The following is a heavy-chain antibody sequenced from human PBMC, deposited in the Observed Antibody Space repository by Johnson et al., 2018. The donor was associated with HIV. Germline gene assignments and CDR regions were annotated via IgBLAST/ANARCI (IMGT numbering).Heavy chain of an antibody. J-gene: IGHJ3*02. Sequence: VQLVESGGGLVQPGGSLRLSCVASGFTVSSNYMSWVRQAPGRGLEWVAVIYSGGTTYYVDSVKGRFTISRDNSKNTLYLQMNRLRAEDTAVYYCARGYTWNDVSIWGQGTMVTVSS. CDR3: ARGYTWNDVSI. V-gene: IGHV3-66*01. CDR1: GFTVSSNY. D-gene: IGHD1-1*01. CDR2: IYSGGTT.